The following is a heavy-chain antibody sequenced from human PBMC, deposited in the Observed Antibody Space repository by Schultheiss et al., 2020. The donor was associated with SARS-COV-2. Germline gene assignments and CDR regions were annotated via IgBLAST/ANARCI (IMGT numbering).Heavy chain of an antibody. CDR3: ARHQGQQLGWFDP. D-gene: IGHD6-13*01. CDR2: IYYSGST. V-gene: IGHV4-61*08. CDR1: GGSISSGDYY. J-gene: IGHJ5*02. Sequence: SETLSLTCAVSGGSISSGDYYWSWIRQPPGKGLEWIGYIYYSGSTNYNPSLKSRVTISVDTSKNQFSLKLSSVTAADTAVYYCARHQGQQLGWFDPWGQGTLVTVSS.